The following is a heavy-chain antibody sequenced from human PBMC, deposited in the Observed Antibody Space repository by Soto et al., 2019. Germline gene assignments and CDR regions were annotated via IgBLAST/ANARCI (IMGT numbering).Heavy chain of an antibody. D-gene: IGHD6-13*01. J-gene: IGHJ4*02. V-gene: IGHV4-34*01. Sequence: QVQLQQWGARLLKPSETLSLTCAVYGGSFSGYYWSWIRQPPGKGLEWIGEINHSGSTNYNPSLKSRVTISVDTSKNQFSLKLCSVTAADTAVYYCARSSSSSSDYWGQGTLVTVSS. CDR3: ARSSSSSSDY. CDR1: GGSFSGYY. CDR2: INHSGST.